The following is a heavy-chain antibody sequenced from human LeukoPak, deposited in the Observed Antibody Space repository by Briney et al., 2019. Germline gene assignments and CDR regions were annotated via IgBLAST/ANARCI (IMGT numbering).Heavy chain of an antibody. Sequence: GASVKVSCKASGYTFTSYAVNWVRQAPGQRVEWLGWIDAGNGKTKYSQEFQGRVTITRDTSASKAYMELSSLRSEDMAVYYCARENIAVAANYYYYYMDVWGKGTTVTVSS. D-gene: IGHD6-19*01. V-gene: IGHV1-3*03. CDR3: ARENIAVAANYYYYYMDV. CDR1: GYTFTSYA. CDR2: IDAGNGKT. J-gene: IGHJ6*03.